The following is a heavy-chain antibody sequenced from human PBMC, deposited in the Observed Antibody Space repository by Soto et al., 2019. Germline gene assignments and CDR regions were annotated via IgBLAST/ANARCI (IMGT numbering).Heavy chain of an antibody. J-gene: IGHJ6*02. Sequence: EVQLLESGGGLVQPGGSLRLSCAASGFTFSSYAMSWVRQAPGKGLEWVSGITGSGGSTYYADSVKGRFTISRDNSKNTLYLQMNSLRAEDTALYYCARAVRSGSYPYYYYGMDVWGQGTTVTVSS. V-gene: IGHV3-23*01. CDR2: ITGSGGST. D-gene: IGHD3-10*01. CDR3: ARAVRSGSYPYYYYGMDV. CDR1: GFTFSSYA.